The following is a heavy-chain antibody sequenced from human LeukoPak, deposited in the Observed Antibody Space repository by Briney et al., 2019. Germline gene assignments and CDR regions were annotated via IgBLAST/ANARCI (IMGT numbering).Heavy chain of an antibody. Sequence: TGGSLRLSCGTSGFSFIDAWMTWVRQTPKKGLEWVGRIKSKTDAESKDYAAPVKGRFTISRDDSQSTVYLQMNDLKIDDTGVYYCATDFNYFDGSGGYWGPGTLVTVSS. CDR2: IKSKTDAESK. J-gene: IGHJ4*02. CDR1: GFSFIDAW. CDR3: ATDFNYFDGSGGY. V-gene: IGHV3-15*01. D-gene: IGHD3-22*01.